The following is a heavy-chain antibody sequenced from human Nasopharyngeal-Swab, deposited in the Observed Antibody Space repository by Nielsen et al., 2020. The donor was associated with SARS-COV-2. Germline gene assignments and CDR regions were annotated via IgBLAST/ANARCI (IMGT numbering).Heavy chain of an antibody. CDR1: GGSISSGDYY. D-gene: IGHD2-2*01. CDR3: AREKYCSSTSCYAWAPYNWFDP. V-gene: IGHV4-30-4*02. Sequence: SDTLSLTCTVSGGSISSGDYYWSWIRQPPGKGLEWIGYIYYSRSTYYHPSLKSRVTISVDTSKNQFSLKLSSVTAADTAVYYCAREKYCSSTSCYAWAPYNWFDPWGQGTLVTVSS. CDR2: IYYSRST. J-gene: IGHJ5*02.